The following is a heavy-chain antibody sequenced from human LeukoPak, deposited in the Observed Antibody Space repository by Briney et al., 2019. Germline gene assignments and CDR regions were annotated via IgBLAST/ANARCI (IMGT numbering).Heavy chain of an antibody. CDR3: ARDYDDTFDI. D-gene: IGHD5-12*01. V-gene: IGHV4-30-2*01. CDR2: IYHSGST. J-gene: IGHJ3*02. CDR1: GGSISSGGYS. Sequence: SRTLSLTCAVSGGSISSGGYSWSWIRQPPGKGLEWIGYIYHSGSTYYNPSLKSRVTISVDRSKNHFSLKLSSVTAADTAVYYCARDYDDTFDIWGQGTMVTVSS.